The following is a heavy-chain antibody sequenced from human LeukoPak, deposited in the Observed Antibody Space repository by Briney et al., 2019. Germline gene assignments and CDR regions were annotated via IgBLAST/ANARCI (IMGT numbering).Heavy chain of an antibody. CDR3: ARLKSVALAGPYYFDY. V-gene: IGHV4-38-2*02. J-gene: IGHJ4*02. CDR1: GYSISSGYY. Sequence: SETLSLTCIVSGYSISSGYYWGWIRQPPGKGLEWIGSIYHSGSTYYNPSLKSRVTISVDTSKSQFSLKLSSVTAADTAVYYCARLKSVALAGPYYFDYWGQGTLVTVSS. CDR2: IYHSGST. D-gene: IGHD6-19*01.